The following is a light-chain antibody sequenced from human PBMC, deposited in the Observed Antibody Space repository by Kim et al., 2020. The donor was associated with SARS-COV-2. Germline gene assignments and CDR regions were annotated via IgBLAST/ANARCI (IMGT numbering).Light chain of an antibody. V-gene: IGLV2-14*03. J-gene: IGLJ1*01. CDR2: DVT. CDR3: SSYTTSLTRV. Sequence: PGQSITISCTGTSSDIGAYNYVSWYQQHPGKAPKLIIYDVTYRPSGVSSRFSGSKSYNTASLTIFGLQLEDEADYYCSSYTTSLTRVFGTGTKVTVL. CDR1: SSDIGAYNY.